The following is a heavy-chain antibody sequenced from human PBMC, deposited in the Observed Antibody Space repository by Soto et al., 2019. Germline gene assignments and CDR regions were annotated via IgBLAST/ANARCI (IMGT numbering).Heavy chain of an antibody. D-gene: IGHD3-3*01. CDR2: IIPIFGPA. V-gene: IGHV1-69*01. CDR1: GGTFSSYA. CDR3: ASLGGAFWGGYYTGNYYYGMDV. Sequence: QVQLVQSGAEVKKPGSSVKVSCKASGGTFSSYAISWVRQAPGQGLEWMGGIIPIFGPANYAQKFQGRVTITADESTSTAYMELSSLRSEDTAVYYCASLGGAFWGGYYTGNYYYGMDVWGQGTTVTVSS. J-gene: IGHJ6*02.